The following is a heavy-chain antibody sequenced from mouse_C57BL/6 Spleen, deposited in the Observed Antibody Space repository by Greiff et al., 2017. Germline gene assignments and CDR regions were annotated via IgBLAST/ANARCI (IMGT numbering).Heavy chain of an antibody. J-gene: IGHJ2*01. CDR2: IDPETGGT. D-gene: IGHD3-2*02. V-gene: IGHV1-15*01. Sequence: VQLKESGAELVRPGASVTLSCKASGYTFTDYEMHWVKQTPVHGLEWIGAIDPETGGTAYNQKFKGKAILTADKSSSTAYMELRSLTSEDSAVYYCTRGGDSSGLFDYWGQGTTLTVSS. CDR1: GYTFTDYE. CDR3: TRGGDSSGLFDY.